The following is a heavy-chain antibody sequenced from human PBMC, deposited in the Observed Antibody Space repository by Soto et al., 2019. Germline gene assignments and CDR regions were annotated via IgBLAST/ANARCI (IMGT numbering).Heavy chain of an antibody. CDR3: ARDPGYSGYEDWFDP. V-gene: IGHV1-69*01. Sequence: QVQLVQSGAEVKKPGSSVKVSCKASGGTFSSYAISWVRQAPGQGLEWMGGIIPIFGTAHYAQKFQGRVTIAADESTSTASMELTSLRSEDTAVHYCARDPGYSGYEDWFDPWGHGTLVTVSS. D-gene: IGHD5-12*01. CDR1: GGTFSSYA. CDR2: IIPIFGTA. J-gene: IGHJ5*02.